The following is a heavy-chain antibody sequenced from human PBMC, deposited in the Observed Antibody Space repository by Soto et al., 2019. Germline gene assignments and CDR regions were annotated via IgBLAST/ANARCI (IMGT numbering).Heavy chain of an antibody. CDR1: GGSISSYY. D-gene: IGHD4-17*01. CDR2: IYYSGST. V-gene: IGHV4-59*01. Sequence: QVQLQESGLGLVKPSETLSLTCTVSGGSISSYYWSWIRQPPGKGLEWIGYIYYSGSTNYNPSLKSRVTISVDTSKNQFSLKLSSVTAADTAVYYCARRYGASFDYWGQGTLVTVSS. CDR3: ARRYGASFDY. J-gene: IGHJ4*02.